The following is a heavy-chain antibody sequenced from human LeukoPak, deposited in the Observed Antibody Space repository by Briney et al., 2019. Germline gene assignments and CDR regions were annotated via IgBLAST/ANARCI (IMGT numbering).Heavy chain of an antibody. V-gene: IGHV4-39*07. Sequence: SETLSLTCTVSGGSISSSSYYWGWIRQPSGKGLEWIGSIYHSGSTYYNPSLKSRVTISVDTSKNQFSLKLSSVTAADTAVYYCARDGVEQWLGFGGWFDPWGQGTLVTVSS. CDR3: ARDGVEQWLGFGGWFDP. CDR2: IYHSGST. J-gene: IGHJ5*02. CDR1: GGSISSSSYY. D-gene: IGHD6-19*01.